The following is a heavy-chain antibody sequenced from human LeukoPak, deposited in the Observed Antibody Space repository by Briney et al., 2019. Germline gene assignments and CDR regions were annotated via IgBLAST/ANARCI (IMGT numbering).Heavy chain of an antibody. CDR3: ARWRGSGYYATALNWFDP. CDR2: ISYRSSDI. CDR1: EFTLSSYN. V-gene: IGHV3-21*01. D-gene: IGHD3-22*01. J-gene: IGHJ5*02. Sequence: GGSLRLSCAASEFTLSSYNMKWVRQAPGKWLEWVSSISYRSSDIEYADSVKGRFTISRDNAKKLLNLQMNSLRAEDTAVYYCARWRGSGYYATALNWFDPWGQGTLVTVSS.